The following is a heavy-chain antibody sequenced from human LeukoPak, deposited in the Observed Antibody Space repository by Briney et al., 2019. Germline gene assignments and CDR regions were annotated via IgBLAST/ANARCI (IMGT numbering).Heavy chain of an antibody. J-gene: IGHJ3*01. Sequence: SVKVSCKASVGTFSSYAISWVRQAPGEGLEWMGGIIPNFGAANYAQNFQGRVTITADESTSTAYMEQITLRTADTAVYYCARPTIDILTGYYKIEDFDLWRQGTRLTVPS. V-gene: IGHV1-69*13. D-gene: IGHD3-9*01. CDR1: VGTFSSYA. CDR2: IIPNFGAA. CDR3: ARPTIDILTGYYKIEDFDL.